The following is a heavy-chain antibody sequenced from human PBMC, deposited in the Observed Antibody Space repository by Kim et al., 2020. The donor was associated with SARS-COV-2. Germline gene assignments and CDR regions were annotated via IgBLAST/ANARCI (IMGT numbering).Heavy chain of an antibody. CDR3: AKVVVMDGYNYYYYYGM. CDR2: ISGNGVNK. Sequence: GESLRLSCVASGFTFDTYAMSWVRQAPGKGLEWVSVISGNGVNKFYADSVRGRLTVSRDNSKNTLYLQMNSLRDEDTALYYCAKVVVMDGYNYYYYYGM. CDR1: GFTFDTYA. J-gene: IGHJ6*01. V-gene: IGHV3-23*01. D-gene: IGHD3-22*01.